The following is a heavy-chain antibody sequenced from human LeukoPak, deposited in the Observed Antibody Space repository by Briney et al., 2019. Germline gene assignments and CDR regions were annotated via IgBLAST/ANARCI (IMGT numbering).Heavy chain of an antibody. J-gene: IGHJ4*02. D-gene: IGHD2-2*01. V-gene: IGHV4-34*01. CDR3: ARRGGGYCSSTSCYQLDY. CDR2: INHSGST. CDR1: GGSFSGYY. Sequence: SETLSLTCAVYGGSFSGYYWSWIRQPPGKGLEWIGEINHSGSTNYNPSLKSRVTISVDTSKNQFSLKLSSVTAADTAVYYCARRGGGYCSSTSCYQLDYWGQGTLVTVSS.